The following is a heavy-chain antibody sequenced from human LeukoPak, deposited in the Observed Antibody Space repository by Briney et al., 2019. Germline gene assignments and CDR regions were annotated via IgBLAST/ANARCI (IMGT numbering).Heavy chain of an antibody. CDR2: INLYSGAT. D-gene: IGHD4/OR15-4a*01. Sequence: ASVKVSCKASGYTFTDYYMHWVRQAPGQGLEWMGWINLYSGATNYAQKFQGRVTMTRDTSISTADMELSSLTSDDTAVYYCARVGGANYYYFDYWGTGTLVTVAS. V-gene: IGHV1-2*02. CDR3: ARVGGANYYYFDY. J-gene: IGHJ4*02. CDR1: GYTFTDYY.